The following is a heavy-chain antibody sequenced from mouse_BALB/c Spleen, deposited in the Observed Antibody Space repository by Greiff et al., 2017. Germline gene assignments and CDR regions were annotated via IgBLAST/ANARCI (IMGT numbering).Heavy chain of an antibody. Sequence: EVQRVESGGGLVKPGGSLKLSCAASGFTFSDYYMYWVRQTPEKRLEWVATISDGGSYTYYPDSVKGRFTISRDNAKNNLYLQMSSLKSEDTAMYYCARAKLRYYAMDYWGQGTSVTVSS. CDR2: ISDGGSYT. CDR1: GFTFSDYY. D-gene: IGHD1-1*01. V-gene: IGHV5-4*02. J-gene: IGHJ4*01. CDR3: ARAKLRYYAMDY.